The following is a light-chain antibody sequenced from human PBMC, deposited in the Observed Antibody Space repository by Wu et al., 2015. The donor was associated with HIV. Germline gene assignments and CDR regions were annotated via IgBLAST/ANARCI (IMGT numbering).Light chain of an antibody. J-gene: IGKJ4*01. V-gene: IGKV3-20*01. CDR3: QQYGSSPLT. Sequence: EIVLTQSPGTLSLSPGERATLSCRASQSVGGNSLAWYEEKTTRSSLAWYQHKPGQAPRLLIYGTSSRTTGIPDRFSGSGSGTDFTFTISRVEPEDSAVYYCQQYGSSPLTFGGGTEGGDQT. CDR1: QSVGGNS. CDR2: GTS.